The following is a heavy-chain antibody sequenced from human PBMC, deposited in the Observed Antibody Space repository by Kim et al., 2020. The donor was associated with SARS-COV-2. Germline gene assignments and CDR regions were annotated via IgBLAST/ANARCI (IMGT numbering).Heavy chain of an antibody. V-gene: IGHV4-34*01. D-gene: IGHD6-6*01. J-gene: IGHJ4*02. Sequence: PSLKCRVTISVDTSKNQCSLKLSSVPAADTAVYYCARKIAARPGSRYFDYWGQGTLVTVSS. CDR3: ARKIAARPGSRYFDY.